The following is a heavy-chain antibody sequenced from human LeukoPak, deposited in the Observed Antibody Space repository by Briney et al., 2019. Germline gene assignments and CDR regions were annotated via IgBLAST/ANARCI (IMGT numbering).Heavy chain of an antibody. J-gene: IGHJ4*02. Sequence: QPGGSLRLSCLATGFALSTYAMHWVRQAPGKGLEWVALISDDGRNKYYADSVKGRFTISRDNSKNTLYLQMNSLRAEDTAVYYCVLEMATIRGGGFDYWGQGTLVTVSS. D-gene: IGHD5-24*01. CDR2: ISDDGRNK. V-gene: IGHV3-30*04. CDR1: GFALSTYA. CDR3: VLEMATIRGGGFDY.